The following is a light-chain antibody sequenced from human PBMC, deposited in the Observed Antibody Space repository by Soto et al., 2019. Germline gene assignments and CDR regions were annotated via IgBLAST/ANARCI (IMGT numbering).Light chain of an antibody. V-gene: IGKV3-15*01. CDR3: QQYNNWPPVT. Sequence: IVMTQSPATLSVSPGERATLSCRASQSVSSNLAWYQQKPGQAPRLLIYGASTRATGIPARFSGSGSVTEFPLTISRLQSEDFAVYYCQQYNNWPPVTFGGGTKVEIK. CDR2: GAS. J-gene: IGKJ4*01. CDR1: QSVSSN.